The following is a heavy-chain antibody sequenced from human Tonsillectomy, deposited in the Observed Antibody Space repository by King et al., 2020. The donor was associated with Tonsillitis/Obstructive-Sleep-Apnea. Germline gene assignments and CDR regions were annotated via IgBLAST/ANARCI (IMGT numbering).Heavy chain of an antibody. CDR1: GGSVSSGSYY. V-gene: IGHV4-61*01. CDR3: ARDSAAVAGLDY. Sequence: QLQESGPGLVKPSETLSLTCTVSGGSVSSGSYYWSWIRQPPGKGLEWIWYIYDSGSTNYNPSLKSRVTISVDTSKNQFSLKLSSVTAADTAVYYCARDSAAVAGLDYWGQGTLVTVSS. CDR2: IYDSGST. D-gene: IGHD6-19*01. J-gene: IGHJ4*02.